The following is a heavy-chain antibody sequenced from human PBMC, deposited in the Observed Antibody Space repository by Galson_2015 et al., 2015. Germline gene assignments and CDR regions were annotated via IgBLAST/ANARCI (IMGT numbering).Heavy chain of an antibody. V-gene: IGHV3-30*18. CDR1: GFTFSSYG. D-gene: IGHD3-22*01. CDR2: ISYDGSNK. J-gene: IGHJ3*02. CDR3: AKLYDSYYDSSGYDAFDI. Sequence: SLRLSCAASGFTFSSYGMHWVRQAPGKGLEWVAVISYDGSNKYYADSVKGRFTISRDNSKNTLYLQMNSLRAEDTAVYYCAKLYDSYYDSSGYDAFDIWGQGTMVTVSS.